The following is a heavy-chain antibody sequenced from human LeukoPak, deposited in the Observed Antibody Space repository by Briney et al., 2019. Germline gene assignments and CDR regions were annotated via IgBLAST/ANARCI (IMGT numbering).Heavy chain of an antibody. J-gene: IGHJ5*02. V-gene: IGHV4-59*11. D-gene: IGHD3-22*01. CDR1: SVSISSHY. CDR3: ARDTRGYDSSGYYYVDWFDH. CDR2: VYYSGSN. Sequence: SEPLSLTCTVSSVSISSHYWSWVRQPPGKGLEWLGYVYYSGSNNYNPSLKSRVTISVDTSKNQFSLKLSSVTAADTAVYYCARDTRGYDSSGYYYVDWFDHWGQGTLVTVSS.